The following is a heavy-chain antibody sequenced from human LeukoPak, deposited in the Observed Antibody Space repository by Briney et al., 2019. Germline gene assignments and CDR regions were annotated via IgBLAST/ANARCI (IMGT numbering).Heavy chain of an antibody. Sequence: PGGSLRLSCAASGFTFSSYAMHWVRQAPGKGLEWVAVISYDGSNKYYADSVKGRFTISRDNSKNTLYLQMNSPRAEDTAVYYCARDPSGGSSFYYYGMDVRGQGTTVTVSS. D-gene: IGHD6-6*01. CDR2: ISYDGSNK. CDR3: ARDPSGGSSFYYYGMDV. V-gene: IGHV3-30-3*01. CDR1: GFTFSSYA. J-gene: IGHJ6*02.